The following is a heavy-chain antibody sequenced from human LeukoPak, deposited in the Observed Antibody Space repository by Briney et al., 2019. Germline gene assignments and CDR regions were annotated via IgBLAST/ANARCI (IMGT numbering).Heavy chain of an antibody. D-gene: IGHD4-17*01. V-gene: IGHV3-30*02. CDR1: GFTFSSYG. J-gene: IGHJ6*03. CDR2: IRYDGSNN. CDR3: ANELGTDYGDYRLYYYYYYMDV. Sequence: GGSLRLSCAASGFTFSSYGMHWGRHALGKGLERVALIRYDGSNNDYAESVKGRFTISRDNSKNTLYLQMNSLRAEDTAVYYCANELGTDYGDYRLYYYYYYMDVWGKGTTVTVSS.